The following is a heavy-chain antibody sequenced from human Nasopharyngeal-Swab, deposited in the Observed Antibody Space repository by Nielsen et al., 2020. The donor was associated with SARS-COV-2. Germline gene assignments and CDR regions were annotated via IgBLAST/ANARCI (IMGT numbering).Heavy chain of an antibody. CDR1: GFTFSSYS. CDR2: ISSSSSYI. J-gene: IGHJ3*02. V-gene: IGHV3-21*01. D-gene: IGHD3-22*01. Sequence: GGSLRLSCAASGFTFSSYSMNWVRQVPGKGLEWVSSISSSSSYIYYADSVKDRFTISRDNTKNSLYLQMNSLRAEDTAVYYCARGPYYDSRGAFDIWGQGTMVTVSS. CDR3: ARGPYYDSRGAFDI.